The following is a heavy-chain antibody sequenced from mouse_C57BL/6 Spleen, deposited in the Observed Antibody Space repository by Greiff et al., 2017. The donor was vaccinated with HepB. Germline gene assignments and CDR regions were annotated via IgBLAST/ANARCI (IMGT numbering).Heavy chain of an antibody. J-gene: IGHJ3*01. CDR3: ARRGRWGGFAY. Sequence: EVQLQQSGPELVKPGASVKISCKASGYTFTDYYMNWVKQSHGKSLEWIGDINPNNGGTSYNQKFKGKATLTVDKSSSTAYMELRSLTSEDSAVYYWARRGRWGGFAYWGQGTLVTVSA. CDR1: GYTFTDYY. V-gene: IGHV1-26*01. CDR2: INPNNGGT. D-gene: IGHD2-3*01.